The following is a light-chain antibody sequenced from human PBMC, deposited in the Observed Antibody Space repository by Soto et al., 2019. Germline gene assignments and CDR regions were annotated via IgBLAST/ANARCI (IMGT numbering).Light chain of an antibody. CDR3: TSYVGSDIWV. V-gene: IGLV2-8*01. Sequence: ALTQPPSASGSPGQSVTISCTGTSSDVGAYKYVSWYQQYPGKAPKLMIYEVSKRPSGVPDRFSGSKSGNTASLTVSGLQAEDEADYYCTSYVGSDIWVFGGGTQLTVL. J-gene: IGLJ3*02. CDR2: EVS. CDR1: SSDVGAYKY.